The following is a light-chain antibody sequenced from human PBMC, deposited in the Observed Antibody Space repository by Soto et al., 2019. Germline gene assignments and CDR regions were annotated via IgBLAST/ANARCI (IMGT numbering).Light chain of an antibody. CDR3: QQYNKWPPWT. CDR2: GIS. J-gene: IGKJ1*01. V-gene: IGKV3-15*01. CDR1: QTLNSN. Sequence: EIVMTQSPVTLSVSPGERATLSCRASQTLNSNLAWYQQKPGQAPRLLIYGISTRASGIPARFRGSGSGTEFTLTISRLQSEDVGDYYCQQYNKWPPWTFGQGTKVEIK.